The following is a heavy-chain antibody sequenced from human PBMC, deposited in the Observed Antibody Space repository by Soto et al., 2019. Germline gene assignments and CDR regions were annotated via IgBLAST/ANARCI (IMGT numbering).Heavy chain of an antibody. Sequence: QVHLVQSGAEVKKPGASVKVSCKASNETLTTYGMSWVRQAPGQGLEWMGWVSGYNGHSSSAQKFQDRVIMTADTSTNTAYMELRSLTPDDSAVYFCARDTSSSGYYYGMDVWGQGTTVTVPS. V-gene: IGHV1-18*01. D-gene: IGHD6-6*01. J-gene: IGHJ6*02. CDR2: VSGYNGHS. CDR1: NETLTTYG. CDR3: ARDTSSSGYYYGMDV.